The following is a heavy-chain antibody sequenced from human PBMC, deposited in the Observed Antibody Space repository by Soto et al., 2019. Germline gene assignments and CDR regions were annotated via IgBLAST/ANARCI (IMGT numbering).Heavy chain of an antibody. V-gene: IGHV1-69*13. Sequence: ASVKVSCKASGGTFSSYAISWVRQAPGQGLEWMGGIIPIFGTANYAQKFQGRVTITADESTSTAYMELSSLRSEDTAVYYCAREALYLGRNAFDIWGQGTMVTV. J-gene: IGHJ3*02. CDR1: GGTFSSYA. CDR3: AREALYLGRNAFDI. CDR2: IIPIFGTA. D-gene: IGHD2-2*02.